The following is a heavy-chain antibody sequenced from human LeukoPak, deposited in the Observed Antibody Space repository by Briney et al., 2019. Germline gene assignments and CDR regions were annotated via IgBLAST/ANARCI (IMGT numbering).Heavy chain of an antibody. Sequence: SETLSLTCAVYGGSFSGYYWSWIRQPPGKGLEWIGEINHSGSTNYNPSLKSRVTISVDTSKNQFSLKLSSVTAAGTAVYYCARGPIVVVPAAEYYYYGMDVWGQGTTVTVSS. D-gene: IGHD2-2*01. CDR3: ARGPIVVVPAAEYYYYGMDV. CDR2: INHSGST. J-gene: IGHJ6*02. CDR1: GGSFSGYY. V-gene: IGHV4-34*01.